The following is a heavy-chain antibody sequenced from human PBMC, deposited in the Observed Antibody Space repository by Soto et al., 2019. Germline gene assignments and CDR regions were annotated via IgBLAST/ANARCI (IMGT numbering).Heavy chain of an antibody. CDR3: ARHLLDYDFWSGYYDRNYYYYGMDV. D-gene: IGHD3-3*01. CDR2: IYPGDSDT. J-gene: IGHJ6*02. Sequence: PGESLKISCKGSGYSFTSYWIGWVRQMPGKGLEWMGIIYPGDSDTRYSPSFQGPVTISADKSISTAYLQWSSLKASDTAMYYCARHLLDYDFWSGYYDRNYYYYGMDVWGQGTTVTVSS. V-gene: IGHV5-51*01. CDR1: GYSFTSYW.